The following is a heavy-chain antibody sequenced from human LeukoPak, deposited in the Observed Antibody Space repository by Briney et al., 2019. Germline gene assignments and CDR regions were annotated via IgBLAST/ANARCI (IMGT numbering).Heavy chain of an antibody. V-gene: IGHV4-4*07. CDR2: IYTTGTT. CDR3: GRQGYTAAYYFLDY. Sequence: SETLSLTCTVSGGSINSYYWGWFRQAAGKGLEWIGRIYTTGTTYYSPSLKSRLTMSVDTSKNQFSLNFRSVTAADTALYYCGRQGYTAAYYFLDYWSQGTLVTVSS. CDR1: GGSINSYY. J-gene: IGHJ4*02. D-gene: IGHD1-26*01.